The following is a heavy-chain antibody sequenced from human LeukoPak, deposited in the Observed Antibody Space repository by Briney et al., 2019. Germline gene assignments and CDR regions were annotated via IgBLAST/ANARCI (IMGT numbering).Heavy chain of an antibody. CDR3: ARGSTGATPHFAY. Sequence: SETLSLICTVSGGSISSHYWRWIRQPPGKGLEWIGYIYYSGSTNYNPSLKSRVTISVDTSKNQFSLKLSSVTAADTAVYYCARGSTGATPHFAYWGQGTLVTVSS. V-gene: IGHV4-59*08. J-gene: IGHJ4*02. D-gene: IGHD2-8*02. CDR1: GGSISSHY. CDR2: IYYSGST.